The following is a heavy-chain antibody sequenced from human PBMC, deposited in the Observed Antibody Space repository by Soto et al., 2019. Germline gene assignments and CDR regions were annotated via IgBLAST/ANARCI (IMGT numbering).Heavy chain of an antibody. J-gene: IGHJ6*02. Sequence: QVQVVQSGAEVTKPGSSVKVSCKVSGGIFTNNAISWVRQAPGQGLEWLGGVIPLFDTAYYAQIFRGRLSISADVATTTAFMELSGLTSADTAVYFCATGGHNDGYNFYHGMDVWGQGTTVTVS. CDR2: VIPLFDTA. CDR3: ATGGHNDGYNFYHGMDV. D-gene: IGHD5-18*01. V-gene: IGHV1-69*01. CDR1: GGIFTNNA.